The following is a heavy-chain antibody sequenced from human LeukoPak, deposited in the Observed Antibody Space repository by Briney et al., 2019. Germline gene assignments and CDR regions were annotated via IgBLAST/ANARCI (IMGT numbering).Heavy chain of an antibody. CDR2: IYYSGDT. CDR3: ARSSGWYRDWFDP. CDR1: GGSISSGGYS. V-gene: IGHV4-31*03. D-gene: IGHD6-19*01. J-gene: IGHJ5*02. Sequence: SETPSLTCTVSGGSISSGGYSWSWIRQHPGKGLECIGYIYYSGDTYYNPSLKSRVTISVDTSKNQFSLNLSSVTAADTAVYYCARSSGWYRDWFDPWGQGTLVTVSS.